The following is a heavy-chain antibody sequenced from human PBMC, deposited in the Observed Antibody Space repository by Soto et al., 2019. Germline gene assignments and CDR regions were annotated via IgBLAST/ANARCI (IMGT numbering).Heavy chain of an antibody. D-gene: IGHD3-10*01. CDR2: IYYSGST. CDR1: GGSISSSSYY. CDR3: ARHCWFGELSNNWFDP. V-gene: IGHV4-39*01. Sequence: QLQLQESGPGLVKPSETLSLTCAVSGGSISSSSYYWGWIRQPPGEGLEWIGTIYYSGSTYYNPSLKSRVTISVDTSKNQFSLKLTSVTAADTAVYYCARHCWFGELSNNWFDPWGQGTLVTVSS. J-gene: IGHJ5*02.